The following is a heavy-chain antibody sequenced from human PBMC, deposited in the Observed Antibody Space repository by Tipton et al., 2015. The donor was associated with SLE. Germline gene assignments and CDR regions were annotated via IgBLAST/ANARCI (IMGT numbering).Heavy chain of an antibody. V-gene: IGHV4-30-4*01. CDR3: VRDLDDGGHGHFDL. D-gene: IGHD4-23*01. CDR2: IYYSGGT. CDR1: GGSINSGDFY. J-gene: IGHJ2*01. Sequence: LRLSCTVSGGSINSGDFYWSWIRQSPGKGLEWIGYIYYSGGTYYNPSLNSRVTISADTSKNQCSLKLSTVTAADTAVYYCVRDLDDGGHGHFDLWGRGTLVTVSP.